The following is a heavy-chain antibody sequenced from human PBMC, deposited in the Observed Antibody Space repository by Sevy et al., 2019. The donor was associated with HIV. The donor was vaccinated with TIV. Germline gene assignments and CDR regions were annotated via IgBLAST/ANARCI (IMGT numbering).Heavy chain of an antibody. D-gene: IGHD5-12*01. J-gene: IGHJ4*02. CDR3: ARGVGRDGYTDFDY. V-gene: IGHV1-69*13. Sequence: ASVKVSCKASGGTFSSYAISWVRQAPGQGLEWMGGIIPIFGTANYAQKFQGRVTITADESTSTAYMELGSLGSEDTAVYYCARGVGRDGYTDFDYWGQGTLVTVSS. CDR2: IIPIFGTA. CDR1: GGTFSSYA.